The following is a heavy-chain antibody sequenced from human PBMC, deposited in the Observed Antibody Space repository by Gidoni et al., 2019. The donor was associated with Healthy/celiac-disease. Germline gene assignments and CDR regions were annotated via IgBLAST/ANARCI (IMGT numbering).Heavy chain of an antibody. CDR1: GYTFTSYS. Sequence: QVQLVQSGAEVKKPGASVKVSCKASGYTFTSYSMPWVRQAPGQGLEWMGIINPSGGSTSYAQKFQGRVTMTRDTSTSTVYMELSSLRSEDTAVYYCARVAPPNDYSNYQMGSMDVWGQGTTVTVSS. CDR2: INPSGGST. CDR3: ARVAPPNDYSNYQMGSMDV. J-gene: IGHJ6*02. D-gene: IGHD4-4*01. V-gene: IGHV1-46*01.